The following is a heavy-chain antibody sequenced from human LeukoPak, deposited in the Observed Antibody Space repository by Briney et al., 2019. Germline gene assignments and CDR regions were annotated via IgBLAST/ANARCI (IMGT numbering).Heavy chain of an antibody. CDR3: AKQGVVPAAPSHYYGMGV. Sequence: PGGSLRLSCAASGFTFSSFAMSWVRLTPGKGLEWVSTIGGSGDGTYYADSVKGRFTISRDNSKNTLYLQMNSLRAEDTAVYYCAKQGVVPAAPSHYYGMGVWGQGTTVTVSS. D-gene: IGHD2-2*01. CDR1: GFTFSSFA. V-gene: IGHV3-23*01. J-gene: IGHJ6*02. CDR2: IGGSGDGT.